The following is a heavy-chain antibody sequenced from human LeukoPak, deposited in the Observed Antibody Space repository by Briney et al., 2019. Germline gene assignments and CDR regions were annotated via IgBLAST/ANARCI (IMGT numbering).Heavy chain of an antibody. CDR1: GGSISSYY. CDR2: IYYSGST. D-gene: IGHD6-19*01. V-gene: IGHV4-59*12. CDR3: VREVDSSGWSDYFDC. J-gene: IGHJ4*02. Sequence: SETLSLTCTVSGGSISSYYWSWIRQPPGKGLEWIGYIYYSGSTNYNPSLKSRGTISVDTSRNQFSLKLTSVTAADTAVYYCVREVDSSGWSDYFDCWGQGTLVTVSS.